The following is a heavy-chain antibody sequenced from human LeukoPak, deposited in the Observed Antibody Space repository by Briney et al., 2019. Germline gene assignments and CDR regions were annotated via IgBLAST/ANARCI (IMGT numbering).Heavy chain of an antibody. J-gene: IGHJ3*02. D-gene: IGHD3-10*02. Sequence: SVTVSCKASGGTFSSYAISWVRQAPGQGLEWMGRIIPILGIANYAQKFQGRVTITADKSTSTAYMELSSLRSEDTAVYYCARQSVRGVIITGAFDIWGQGTMVTVSS. V-gene: IGHV1-69*04. CDR2: IIPILGIA. CDR3: ARQSVRGVIITGAFDI. CDR1: GGTFSSYA.